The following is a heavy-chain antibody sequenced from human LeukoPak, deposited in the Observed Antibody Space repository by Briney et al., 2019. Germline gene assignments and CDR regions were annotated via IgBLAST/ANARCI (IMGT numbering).Heavy chain of an antibody. CDR1: GFTFSSYS. CDR3: PIDAQLWLYFSPMYYFDY. V-gene: IGHV3-33*01. Sequence: PGGSLRLSCAASGFTFSSYSREWVGQGPGKGREGGAGIWSGGSNKFYAHSLKRRFTISRHNSKNPLYLQMHRLRAEYTAVYYCPIDAQLWLYFSPMYYFDYWGQGTLVTVSS. CDR2: IWSGGSNK. D-gene: IGHD5-18*01. J-gene: IGHJ4*02.